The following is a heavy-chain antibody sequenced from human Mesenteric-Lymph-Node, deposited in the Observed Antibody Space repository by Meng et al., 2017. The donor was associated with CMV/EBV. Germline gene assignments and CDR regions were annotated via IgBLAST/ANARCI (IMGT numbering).Heavy chain of an antibody. D-gene: IGHD3-10*01. V-gene: IGHV3-23*01. CDR1: GFTFSNYA. J-gene: IGHJ4*02. CDR2: IGASGDHT. Sequence: SCAASGFTFSNYAMSWVRQAPRKGLEWVSTIGASGDHTFYADSVKGRFTISRDNSRNTLNLQMNSLRVEDTAVYYCAEAPSYTNYFESWGQGTLVTVSS. CDR3: AEAPSYTNYFES.